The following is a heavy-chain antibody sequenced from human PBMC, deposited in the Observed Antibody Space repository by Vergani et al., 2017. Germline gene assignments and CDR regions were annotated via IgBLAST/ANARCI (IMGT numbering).Heavy chain of an antibody. CDR2: VSHSGVT. CDR3: ARPSSSYYFDI. D-gene: IGHD3-22*01. V-gene: IGHV4-38-2*01. CDR1: GDSISSGNN. J-gene: IGHJ5*02. Sequence: QVNLQESGPGLVKPSETLSLTCAVSGDSISSGNNWGCIRHPPGKGLEWISSVSHSGVTSFNTSLKGRVVISLYTSKNYFFLALSSVTAADTAMYYCARPSSSYYFDIWGQGVLITVSS.